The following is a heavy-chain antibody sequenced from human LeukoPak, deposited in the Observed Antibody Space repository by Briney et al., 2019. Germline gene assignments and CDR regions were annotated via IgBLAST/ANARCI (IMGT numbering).Heavy chain of an antibody. D-gene: IGHD3-22*01. CDR1: GFTFSSYA. J-gene: IGHJ4*02. Sequence: GGSLRLSCAASGFTFSSYAMSWVRQAPEKGLEWVSAISGSGGRTYYADSVKGRFTISRDNSRNTLYLQMNSLRAEDTAVYYCAKGGSFYYDTSGYLYWGQGTLVTVSS. CDR2: ISGSGGRT. CDR3: AKGGSFYYDTSGYLY. V-gene: IGHV3-23*01.